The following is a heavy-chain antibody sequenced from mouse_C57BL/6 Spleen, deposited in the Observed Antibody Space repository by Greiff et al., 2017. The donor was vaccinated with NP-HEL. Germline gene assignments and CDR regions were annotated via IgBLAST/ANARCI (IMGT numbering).Heavy chain of an antibody. Sequence: QVQLQQSGAELVRPGASVTLSCKASGYTFTDYEMHWVKQTPVHGLEWIGAIDPETGGTAYNQKFKGKATLTADKSSSTAYMELSSLTSEDSAVYYYGRRGEFAYWGQGTLVTVSA. CDR3: GRRGEFAY. CDR1: GYTFTDYE. CDR2: IDPETGGT. V-gene: IGHV1-15*01. J-gene: IGHJ3*01.